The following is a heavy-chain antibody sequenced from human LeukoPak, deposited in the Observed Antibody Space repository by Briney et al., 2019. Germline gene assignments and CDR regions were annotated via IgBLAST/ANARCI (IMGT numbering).Heavy chain of an antibody. CDR2: ISYDGSNK. Sequence: PGRSLRLSCVASGFTFSRHDMNWVHQAPGKGLEWVAVISYDGSNKYYADTVKGRFTISRDNSKNTLYLQMNSLRTEDTAVYYCAKGVSSSWSNDAFDIWGQGTMVTVSS. J-gene: IGHJ3*02. CDR1: GFTFSRHD. V-gene: IGHV3-30*18. D-gene: IGHD6-13*01. CDR3: AKGVSSSWSNDAFDI.